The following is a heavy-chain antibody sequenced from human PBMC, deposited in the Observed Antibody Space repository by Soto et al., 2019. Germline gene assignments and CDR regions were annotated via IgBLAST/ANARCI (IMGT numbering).Heavy chain of an antibody. D-gene: IGHD1-7*01. Sequence: RHLPGKGLEFIGYIYYAGTTTYNPSLKSRVTISVDMSKNQFSLKLSSVTAADTAVYYCARYGGHRELLSFPAQRTSDL. CDR2: IYYAGTT. J-gene: IGHJ2*01. CDR3: ARYGGHRELLSFPAQRTSDL. V-gene: IGHV4-59*08.